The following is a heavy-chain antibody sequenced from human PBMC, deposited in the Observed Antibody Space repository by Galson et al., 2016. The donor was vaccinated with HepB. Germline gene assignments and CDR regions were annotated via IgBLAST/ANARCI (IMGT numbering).Heavy chain of an antibody. D-gene: IGHD6-13*01. CDR3: TTKGGISWPPY. J-gene: IGHJ4*02. V-gene: IGHV3-15*07. CDR1: GFPFTKAW. Sequence: SLRLSCAASGFPFTKAWMNWVRQAPGKGLEWVGQLKSRTDGGPTEYGAPVNGRFTISRDDSENTVYLQMNNLKTDDTAVYYCTTKGGISWPPYWGQGTLVIVSS. CDR2: LKSRTDGGPT.